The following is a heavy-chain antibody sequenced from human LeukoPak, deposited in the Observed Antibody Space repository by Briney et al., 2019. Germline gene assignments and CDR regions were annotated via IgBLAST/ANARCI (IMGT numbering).Heavy chain of an antibody. D-gene: IGHD2-2*01. CDR1: GGSISSSSYY. J-gene: IGHJ4*02. V-gene: IGHV4-39*07. CDR2: IYYTGST. CDR3: ARERAISTGFDY. Sequence: SETLSLTCTVSGGSISSSSYYWGWIRQPPGKGLEWIGSIYYTGSTSYNSSLKSRVTISVDTSKNQFSLKMKSVTAADTAVYYCARERAISTGFDYWGQGTLVTVSS.